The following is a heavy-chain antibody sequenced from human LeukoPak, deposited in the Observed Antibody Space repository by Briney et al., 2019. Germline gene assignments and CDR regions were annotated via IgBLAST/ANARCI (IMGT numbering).Heavy chain of an antibody. CDR3: AKGLGAARGTNAFDI. V-gene: IGHV3-9*03. CDR2: ISWNSGSI. Sequence: PGGSLRLSCAASGFTFDDYGMSWVRQAPGKGLEWVSGISWNSGSIGYADSVKGRFTISRDNAKNSLYLQMNSLRAEDMALYYCAKGLGAARGTNAFDIWGQGTMVTVSS. CDR1: GFTFDDYG. J-gene: IGHJ3*02. D-gene: IGHD6-6*01.